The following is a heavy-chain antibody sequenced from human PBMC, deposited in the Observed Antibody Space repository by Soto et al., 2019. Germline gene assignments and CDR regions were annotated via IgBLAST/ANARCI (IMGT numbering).Heavy chain of an antibody. V-gene: IGHV4-31*03. Sequence: QVQLQESGPGLVKPSQTLSLTCTVSGDSINSGDYYWSWIRQLPGKGLEWIGYINYSGITYCNPSLKSRLTISVDTSKNQFSLKLNSVTAADTAVDYCARYSGGSRNCFDHWGQGALVTVSS. J-gene: IGHJ5*02. CDR2: INYSGIT. CDR3: ARYSGGSRNCFDH. CDR1: GDSINSGDYY. D-gene: IGHD4-17*01.